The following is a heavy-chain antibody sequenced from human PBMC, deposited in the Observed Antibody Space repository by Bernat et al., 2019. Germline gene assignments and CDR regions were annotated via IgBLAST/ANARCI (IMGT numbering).Heavy chain of an antibody. J-gene: IGHJ3*02. V-gene: IGHV2-5*02. CDR3: AHRRSGLLSGPLRDAFAI. CDR2: IYWDDDN. Sequence: QITLKESGPTLVKPTETLTLTCTFSGFSLTTSGEAVGWIRQPPGKALEWLALIYWDDDNRYSTSLRSRLTITKDTSKNQMVLTMTNVDPVDTATYYCAHRRSGLLSGPLRDAFAIWGQGTLIIVSS. CDR1: GFSLTTSGEA. D-gene: IGHD3-9*01.